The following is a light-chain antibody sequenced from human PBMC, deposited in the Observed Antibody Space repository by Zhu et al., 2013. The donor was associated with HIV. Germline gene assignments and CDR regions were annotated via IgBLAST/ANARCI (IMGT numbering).Light chain of an antibody. CDR3: QQYNSYSGT. CDR2: GAS. V-gene: IGKV3-20*01. J-gene: IGKJ1*01. CDR1: QSVGSSY. Sequence: EIVLTQSPGTLSLFPGERATLSCRASQSVGSSYLAWYQQKPGQSPRLLIYGASSRATGIPDRFSGSGSGTDFSLTISRLEPEDFATYYCQQYNSYSGTFGQGTKVEIK.